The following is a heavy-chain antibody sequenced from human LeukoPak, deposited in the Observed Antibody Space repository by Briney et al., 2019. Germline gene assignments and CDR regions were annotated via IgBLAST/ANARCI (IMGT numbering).Heavy chain of an antibody. V-gene: IGHV3-66*01. CDR2: IYSGGST. Sequence: GGSLRLSCAASGFTVSSNYMSWVRQAPGKGLEWVSVIYSGGSTYYADSVKGRFTISRDNSKNTLYLQMNSLRAEDTAVYYCARDLYIAPDYGDSDAFDIWGQGTMVTVSS. J-gene: IGHJ3*02. D-gene: IGHD4-17*01. CDR1: GFTVSSNY. CDR3: ARDLYIAPDYGDSDAFDI.